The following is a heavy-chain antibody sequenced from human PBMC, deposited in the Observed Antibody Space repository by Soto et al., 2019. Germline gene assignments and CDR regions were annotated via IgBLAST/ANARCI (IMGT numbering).Heavy chain of an antibody. V-gene: IGHV3-48*02. CDR2: ISGSSNTI. CDR3: ARGFDLQYGMDV. D-gene: IGHD3-10*01. CDR1: GFTLSTYS. Sequence: EVQLVESGGGLIQRGGSLRLSCAASGFTLSTYSLNWVRQAPRKGLEWLSYISGSSNTIYYADSVKGRFTISRDNAKTSMYLQMNSLRDEDTAVYVCARGFDLQYGMDVWGQGTTVTVSS. J-gene: IGHJ6*02.